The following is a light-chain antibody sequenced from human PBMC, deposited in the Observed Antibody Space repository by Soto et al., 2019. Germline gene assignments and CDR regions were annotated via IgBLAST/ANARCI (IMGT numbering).Light chain of an antibody. Sequence: DSQMTQSPSSLSASVGDRVTITCRASQSISSYLNWYQQKPGKAPKLLIYAASSLQSGVPSRFSGSGSGTDFTLTISSLQPEDFSTYYCQQSYSTRVFGPGTKVDIK. J-gene: IGKJ3*01. CDR1: QSISSY. V-gene: IGKV1-39*01. CDR3: QQSYSTRV. CDR2: AAS.